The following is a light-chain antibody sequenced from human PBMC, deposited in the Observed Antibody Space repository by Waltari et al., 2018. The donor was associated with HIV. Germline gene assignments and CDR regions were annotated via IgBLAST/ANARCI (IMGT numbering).Light chain of an antibody. V-gene: IGLV2-14*03. J-gene: IGLJ1*01. CDR2: DVD. Sequence: AVTQPASVSGLPGQSTTISCTGDDSDFGLYNSVSWYQQDSGKPPRLILYDVDSRASGVSDRFSGSMSGNTASLTISGLQAEDEAEYHCCSHAGNFIFAFGTGTKVSVL. CDR1: DSDFGLYNS. CDR3: CSHAGNFIFA.